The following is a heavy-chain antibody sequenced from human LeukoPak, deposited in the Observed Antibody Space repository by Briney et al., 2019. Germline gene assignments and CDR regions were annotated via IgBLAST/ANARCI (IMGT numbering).Heavy chain of an antibody. CDR3: ARGTIAAAGYYYFDY. J-gene: IGHJ4*02. CDR1: GFTFSSYW. V-gene: IGHV3-7*04. D-gene: IGHD6-13*01. CDR2: IKQDGSEK. Sequence: GGSLRLSCAASGFTFSSYWMSWVRQAPGKGLEWVANIKQDGSEKYYVDSVKGRFTISRANAKNSLYLQMNSLRAEDTAVYYCARGTIAAAGYYYFDYWGQGTQVTVSS.